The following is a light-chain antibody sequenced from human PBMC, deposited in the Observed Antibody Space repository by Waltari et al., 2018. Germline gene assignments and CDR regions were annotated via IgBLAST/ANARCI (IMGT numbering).Light chain of an antibody. CDR3: QQSYTPLYT. V-gene: IGKV1-39*01. CDR1: QSISTY. CDR2: SAS. Sequence: DIQMTQSPSSLSASVGDRVTITCRASQSISTYLNWYQQKPGIAPKLLIYSASSLHSGVPSRFSGSGSVTDFTLTITNLQPEDFATYYCQQSYTPLYTFGQGTKLDIK. J-gene: IGKJ2*01.